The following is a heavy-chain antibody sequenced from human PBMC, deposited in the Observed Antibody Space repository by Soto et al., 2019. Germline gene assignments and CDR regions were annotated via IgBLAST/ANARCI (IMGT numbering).Heavy chain of an antibody. CDR3: ARDGRPSFRYFDY. CDR2: ISGGGDRT. Sequence: QPGGSLRLSCAASGFTFGSYAINWVRQAPGRGLEWVSLISGGGDRTHYADSVKGRFTVSRDNPKNQFSLKLSSVTAADTAVYYCARDGRPSFRYFDYWGQGTLVTVSS. D-gene: IGHD3-10*01. J-gene: IGHJ4*02. V-gene: IGHV3-23*01. CDR1: GFTFGSYA.